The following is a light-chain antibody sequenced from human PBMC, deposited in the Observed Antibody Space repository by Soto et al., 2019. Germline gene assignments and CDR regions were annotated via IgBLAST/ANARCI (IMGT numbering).Light chain of an antibody. CDR3: QPYYNWPLT. V-gene: IGKV3-15*01. CDR1: QSVSRY. J-gene: IGKJ4*01. CDR2: DTS. Sequence: EIVLTQSPGTLSLSPGERAALSCRASQSVSRYLAWYQHKPGQTPRLLIYDTSTRATGVPTRFSGSRSGAEFTLTINSLQSEDFAVYYCQPYYNWPLTFAGGTKVDI.